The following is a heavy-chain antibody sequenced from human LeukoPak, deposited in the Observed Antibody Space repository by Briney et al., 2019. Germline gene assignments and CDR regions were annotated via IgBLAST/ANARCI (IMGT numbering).Heavy chain of an antibody. CDR3: ARKNDILTEFDY. Sequence: SETLSLTCTVSGGSISTSGYYWGWIRQPPGKGLEWIGNIYHSGSTNYNPSLKSRVTISVDTSKNQFSLKLSSVTAADTAVYYCARKNDILTEFDYWGQGTLVTVSS. CDR1: GGSISTSGYY. CDR2: IYHSGST. D-gene: IGHD3-9*01. J-gene: IGHJ4*02. V-gene: IGHV4-39*07.